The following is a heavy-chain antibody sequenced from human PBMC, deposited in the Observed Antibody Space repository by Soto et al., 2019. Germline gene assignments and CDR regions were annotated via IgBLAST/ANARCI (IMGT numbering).Heavy chain of an antibody. Sequence: SVKFSCKASGFTFTSSAVQWVRQARGQRLEWIGWIVVGSGNTNYAQKFQERVTITRDMSTSTAYMELSSLRSEDTAVYYCAADEGYSSSSSYYYYGMDVWGQGTTVTVSS. CDR2: IVVGSGNT. V-gene: IGHV1-58*01. CDR3: AADEGYSSSSSYYYYGMDV. D-gene: IGHD6-6*01. CDR1: GFTFTSSA. J-gene: IGHJ6*02.